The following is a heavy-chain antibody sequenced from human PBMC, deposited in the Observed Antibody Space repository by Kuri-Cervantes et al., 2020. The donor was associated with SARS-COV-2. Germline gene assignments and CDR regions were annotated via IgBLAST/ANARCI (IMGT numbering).Heavy chain of an antibody. D-gene: IGHD1-26*01. Sequence: ETLSLTCAASGFTFSGHWIHWVRQAPGKGLVWVSRINPDGSYTNNADSVKGRFTLSRDNAKNMLFLQMNSLRAEDTAVYYCARDEVAEVPLLNGMDVWGQGTAVTVSS. CDR1: GFTFSGHW. J-gene: IGHJ6*02. CDR3: ARDEVAEVPLLNGMDV. CDR2: INPDGSYT. V-gene: IGHV3-74*01.